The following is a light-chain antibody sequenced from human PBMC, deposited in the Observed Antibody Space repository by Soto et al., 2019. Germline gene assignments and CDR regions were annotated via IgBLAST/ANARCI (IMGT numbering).Light chain of an antibody. CDR3: QHRGKWPRT. CDR1: QSVSSY. V-gene: IGKV3-11*01. Sequence: EIVLTQSPATLSLSPGERATLSCRASQSVSSYLAWYQHKPGQAPRLLIYDASNRATAIPARFSGSGSGTDFTLTISSLESEDFAVYYCQHRGKWPRTFGQGTKLEIK. J-gene: IGKJ2*01. CDR2: DAS.